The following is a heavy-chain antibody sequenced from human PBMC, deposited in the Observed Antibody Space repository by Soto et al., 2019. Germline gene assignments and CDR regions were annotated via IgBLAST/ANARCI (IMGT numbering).Heavy chain of an antibody. V-gene: IGHV1-69*13. CDR3: ARDQGVAVAGPFDY. D-gene: IGHD6-19*01. J-gene: IGHJ4*02. CDR1: GGTFSSYA. Sequence: ASVKVSCKASGGTFSSYAISWVRQAPGQGLEWMGGIIPIFGTANYAQKFQGRVTITADESTSTAYMELSSLRSEGTAVYYCARDQGVAVAGPFDYWGQGTLVTVSS. CDR2: IIPIFGTA.